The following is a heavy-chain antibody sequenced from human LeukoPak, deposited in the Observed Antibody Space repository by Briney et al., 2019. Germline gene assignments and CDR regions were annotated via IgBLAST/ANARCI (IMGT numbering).Heavy chain of an antibody. D-gene: IGHD2-2*01. CDR3: ARTAANTYYSFDY. CDR2: IYHSGST. J-gene: IGHJ4*02. V-gene: IGHV4-30-2*01. CDR1: GGSIISGGYS. Sequence: PSQTLSLTWAVSGGSIISGGYSWSWVRHPPGKGLEWIGYIYHSGSTYYNPSLKSRVTISVDRSKNQFSLKLSSVTAADTAVYYCARTAANTYYSFDYWGQGTLVTVSS.